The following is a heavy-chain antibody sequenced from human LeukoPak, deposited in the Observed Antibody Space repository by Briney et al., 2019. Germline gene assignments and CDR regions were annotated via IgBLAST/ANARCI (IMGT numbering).Heavy chain of an antibody. CDR2: INPKSGGT. D-gene: IGHD4-11*01. CDR3: ARDPIDYIGGIDY. V-gene: IGHV1-2*02. CDR1: GYTFTSYG. J-gene: IGHJ4*02. Sequence: GASVKVSCKASGYTFTSYGISWVRQAPGQGLEWMGWINPKSGGTNSAQKFQGRVTMTRDTSISTAYMELSSLRSDDTAVYYCARDPIDYIGGIDYWGQGTLVTVSS.